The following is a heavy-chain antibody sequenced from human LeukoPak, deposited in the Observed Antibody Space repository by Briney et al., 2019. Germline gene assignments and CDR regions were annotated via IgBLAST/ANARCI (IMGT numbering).Heavy chain of an antibody. CDR3: GRDWKLDY. V-gene: IGHV3-23*01. CDR1: GFTFNNYP. D-gene: IGHD1-1*01. Sequence: TGGSLGLSCAASGFTFNNYPMSWVRQAPGKGLDWVSAISGDGDTKYADSVKGRFTISRDNSRNRLYLQMDSLRVEDTAIYYCGRDWKLDYWGQGILVTVSS. CDR2: ISGDGDT. J-gene: IGHJ4*02.